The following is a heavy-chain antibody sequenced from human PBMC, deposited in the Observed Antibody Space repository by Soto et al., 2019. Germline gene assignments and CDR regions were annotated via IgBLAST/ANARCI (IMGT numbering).Heavy chain of an antibody. V-gene: IGHV5-51*01. D-gene: IGHD3-3*01. CDR2: IYPSDSDT. CDR1: GYNFAGYW. Sequence: RGESLKISCKGSGYNFAGYWIAWVRQMPGKGLELMGIIYPSDSDTRYRPSFQGQVTFSADKSISSAYLQWSSLRASDTAMYYCARGGVSTRTFDYWGQGTPVTVSS. J-gene: IGHJ4*02. CDR3: ARGGVSTRTFDY.